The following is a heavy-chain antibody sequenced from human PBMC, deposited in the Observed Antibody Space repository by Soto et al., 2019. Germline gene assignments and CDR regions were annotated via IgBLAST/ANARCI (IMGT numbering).Heavy chain of an antibody. V-gene: IGHV3-33*01. CDR1: GFTFSSYG. D-gene: IGHD6-13*01. J-gene: IGHJ6*03. Sequence: GGSLRLSCATSGFTFSSYGMHWVRQAPGKGLEWVAVIWYDGSNKYYADSVKGRFTISRDNSKNTLYLQMNSLRAEDTAVYYCAREWEAAAGPYYYYMDVWGKGTTVTVSS. CDR2: IWYDGSNK. CDR3: AREWEAAAGPYYYYMDV.